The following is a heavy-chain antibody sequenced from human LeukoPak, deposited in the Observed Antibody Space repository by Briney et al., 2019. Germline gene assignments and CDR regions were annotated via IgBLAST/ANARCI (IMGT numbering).Heavy chain of an antibody. CDR3: ARVSGSYLDY. D-gene: IGHD1-26*01. CDR1: GFTFSSYA. CDR2: ISYDGSNK. V-gene: IGHV3-30-3*01. Sequence: GGSLRLSCAAFGFTFSSYAMHWVRQAPGKGLEWVAVISYDGSNKYYADSVKGRFTISRDNSKNTLYLQMNSLRAEDTAVYYCARVSGSYLDYWGQGTLVTVSS. J-gene: IGHJ4*02.